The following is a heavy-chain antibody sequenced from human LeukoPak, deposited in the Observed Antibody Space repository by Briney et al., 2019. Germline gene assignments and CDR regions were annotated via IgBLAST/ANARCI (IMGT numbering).Heavy chain of an antibody. V-gene: IGHV4-59*08. Sequence: PAETLSLTCTVSGGSISSYYWSWIRQPPGKGLEWIGCIYYSGSTNYNPSLKSRVTISVDTSKNQFSLKLSSVTAADMAVYYCASQKRYCSGGSCYSGYFDYWGQGTLVTVSS. CDR2: IYYSGST. CDR1: GGSISSYY. D-gene: IGHD2-15*01. CDR3: ASQKRYCSGGSCYSGYFDY. J-gene: IGHJ4*02.